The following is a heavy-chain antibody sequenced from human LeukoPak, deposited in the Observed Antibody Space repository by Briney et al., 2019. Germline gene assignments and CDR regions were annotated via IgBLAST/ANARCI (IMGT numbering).Heavy chain of an antibody. CDR3: ARAEYYYDSSGYYLLDY. V-gene: IGHV3-30*02. Sequence: GGSLRLSCAASGFTFSSYGMHWVRQAPGKGLEWVAFIRYDGSNKYYADSVKGRFTISRDNSKNTLYLQMNSLRAEDTAVYYCARAEYYYDSSGYYLLDYWGQGTLVTVSS. CDR1: GFTFSSYG. J-gene: IGHJ4*02. D-gene: IGHD3-22*01. CDR2: IRYDGSNK.